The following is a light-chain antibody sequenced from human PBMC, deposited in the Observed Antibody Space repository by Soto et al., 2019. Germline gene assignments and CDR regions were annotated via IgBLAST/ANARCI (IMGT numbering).Light chain of an antibody. CDR1: SSDVGGYNY. CDR3: CSYTCSSTQVV. V-gene: IGLV2-14*01. CDR2: DVS. Sequence: QSALTQPASVSGSPGQSITISCTGTSSDVGGYNYVSWYQQHPGKAPKLMIYDVSNRPSGVSNRFSGSKSVNTASLTISGLQAEDEADYYCCSYTCSSTQVVFGGGTKLTVL. J-gene: IGLJ2*01.